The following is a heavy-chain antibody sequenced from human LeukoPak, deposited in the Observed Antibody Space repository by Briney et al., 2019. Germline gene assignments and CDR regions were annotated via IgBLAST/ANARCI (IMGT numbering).Heavy chain of an antibody. CDR1: GFTFSSYA. CDR2: ISYDGSNK. D-gene: IGHD3-9*01. CDR3: AKWSYFDWFAYAGEAYFDY. Sequence: PGRSLRLSCAASGFTFSSYAMHWVRQAPGKGLEWVAVISYDGSNKYYADSVKGRFTISRDNSKNTLYLQMNSLRAEDTAVYYCAKWSYFDWFAYAGEAYFDYWGQGTLVTVSS. V-gene: IGHV3-30*04. J-gene: IGHJ4*02.